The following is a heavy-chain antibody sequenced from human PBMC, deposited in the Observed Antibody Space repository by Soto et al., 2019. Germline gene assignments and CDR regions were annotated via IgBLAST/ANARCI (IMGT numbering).Heavy chain of an antibody. D-gene: IGHD2-15*01. CDR1: GYTFTSSG. Sequence: ASVKVSCKASGYTFTSSGVSWVRQAPGQGLEWMGWISAYNGNTNYAQKLQGRVTMTTDTSTSTAYMELRSLRSDDTAVYYCERYCSGGICYSNYWGQGTLVTVSS. J-gene: IGHJ4*02. V-gene: IGHV1-18*01. CDR2: ISAYNGNT. CDR3: ERYCSGGICYSNY.